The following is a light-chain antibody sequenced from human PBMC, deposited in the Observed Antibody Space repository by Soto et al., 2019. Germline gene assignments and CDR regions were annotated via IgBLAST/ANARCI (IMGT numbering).Light chain of an antibody. J-gene: IGKJ5*01. CDR1: QSIGSSY. Sequence: EIVLTHSPGTLALSSDKSATAACXASQSIGSSYLAWYQQKPGQAPRLLIYGASTRATGIPDRFSGSGSGTDFTLTINRVAPEDFAVYYCQQYVSLPITFGQGTRLENK. CDR2: GAS. V-gene: IGKV3-20*01. CDR3: QQYVSLPIT.